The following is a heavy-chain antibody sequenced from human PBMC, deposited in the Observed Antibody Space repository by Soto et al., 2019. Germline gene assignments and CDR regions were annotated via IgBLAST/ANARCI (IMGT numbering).Heavy chain of an antibody. CDR2: MNPNSGNT. V-gene: IGHV1-8*01. CDR1: GYTFTSYD. CDR3: ARAAVAGTDYYYYYMDV. Sequence: ASVKVSCKASGYTFTSYDINWVRQATGQGLEWMGWMNPNSGNTGYAQKFQGRVTMTRNTSISTAYMELSSLRSEDTAVYYCARAAVAGTDYYYYYMDVWGKGTTVTVSS. D-gene: IGHD6-19*01. J-gene: IGHJ6*03.